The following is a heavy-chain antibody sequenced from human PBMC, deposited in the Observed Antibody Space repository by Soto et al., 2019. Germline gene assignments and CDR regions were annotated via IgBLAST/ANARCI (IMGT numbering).Heavy chain of an antibody. CDR2: ISWNSGSI. D-gene: IGHD3-9*01. CDR1: GFTFDDHG. J-gene: IGHJ4*02. Sequence: EVDLVESGGGLAQPGRSLRLSCVASGFTFDDHGMHWVRQIPGRGLEWVSGISWNSGSIGYAESVKGRFTIFRDNAKNSLYIEMNSLRQEETALYYCVRDTSSGWHLKDHWGQGVQVSVSS. V-gene: IGHV3-9*01. CDR3: VRDTSSGWHLKDH.